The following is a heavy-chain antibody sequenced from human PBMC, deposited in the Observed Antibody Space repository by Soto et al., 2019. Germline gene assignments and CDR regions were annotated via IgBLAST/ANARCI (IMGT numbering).Heavy chain of an antibody. V-gene: IGHV1-69*01. J-gene: IGHJ4*02. Sequence: QVQLVQSGTEVKKTGSSVKVSCKASGGTFSTFGISWVRQAPRQGLEWMGGIIPFFGTARYSQKFEDRITITADESTNTVYMDLRSLTSEDTAIYHCAKSAPMDAGDKYYYDFWGQGALVTVSS. D-gene: IGHD4-17*01. CDR2: IIPFFGTA. CDR3: AKSAPMDAGDKYYYDF. CDR1: GGTFSTFG.